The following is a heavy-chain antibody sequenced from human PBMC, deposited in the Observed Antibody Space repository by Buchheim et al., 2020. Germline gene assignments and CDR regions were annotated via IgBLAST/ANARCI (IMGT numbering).Heavy chain of an antibody. D-gene: IGHD6-13*01. Sequence: EVQLMESGGGLVKPGGSLRLSCAASGFTFSSYSMNWVRQAPGKGLEWVSSISSSSSYIYYADSVKGRFTISRDNAKNSLYLQMNSLRAEDTAVYYCARDREAAAGIPAYYGMDVWGQGTT. V-gene: IGHV3-21*01. J-gene: IGHJ6*02. CDR1: GFTFSSYS. CDR3: ARDREAAAGIPAYYGMDV. CDR2: ISSSSSYI.